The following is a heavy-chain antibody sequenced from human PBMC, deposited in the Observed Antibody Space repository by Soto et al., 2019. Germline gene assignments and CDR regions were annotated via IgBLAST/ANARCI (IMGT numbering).Heavy chain of an antibody. CDR2: MYHGGRT. CDR1: GDTVTNYF. J-gene: IGHJ4*02. CDR3: ARDPGYCTNGVCPIFDF. V-gene: IGHV4-59*02. D-gene: IGHD2-8*01. Sequence: SETLSLTCTVSGDTVTNYFWSWMRQPPGKGLEWIGHMYHGGRTNYSPSLKSRVTMSLDSSKYQFSLNLSSVTAADTAVYFCARDPGYCTNGVCPIFDFWGQGVLVTVSS.